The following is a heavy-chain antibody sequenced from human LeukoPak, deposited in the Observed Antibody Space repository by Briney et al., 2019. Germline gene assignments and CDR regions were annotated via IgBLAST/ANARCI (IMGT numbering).Heavy chain of an antibody. Sequence: SETLSLTCTVSSGSISTYYWSWIRQPPGKGLEWIGYVYYSGSTSYSPSLKSRVTISGDTSKNQFSLKLSSVTAADTAVYYCAREPPLDLSLPGYGGKGDAFDIWGQGTMVTVSS. CDR2: VYYSGST. J-gene: IGHJ3*02. CDR3: AREPPLDLSLPGYGGKGDAFDI. D-gene: IGHD4-23*01. V-gene: IGHV4-59*12. CDR1: SGSISTYY.